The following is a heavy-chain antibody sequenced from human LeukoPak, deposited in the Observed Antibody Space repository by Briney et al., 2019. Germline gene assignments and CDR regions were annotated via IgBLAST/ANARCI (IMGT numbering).Heavy chain of an antibody. CDR1: GGSISSYY. D-gene: IGHD2-2*01. CDR2: IYTSGST. Sequence: PSETLSLTSTVSGGSISSYYWSCIRQPAGKGLEWIGRIYTSGSTNYNPSLKSRVTMSVDTSKNQFSLKLSSVTAADTAVYYCARDSCSSTSCYEYFDYWGQGTLVTVSS. CDR3: ARDSCSSTSCYEYFDY. J-gene: IGHJ4*02. V-gene: IGHV4-4*07.